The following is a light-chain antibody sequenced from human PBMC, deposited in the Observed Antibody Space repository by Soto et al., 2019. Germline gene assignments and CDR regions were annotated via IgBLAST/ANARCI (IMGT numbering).Light chain of an antibody. CDR2: DVG. V-gene: IGLV2-14*01. Sequence: QSALTQPASVSGSPGQSITISCTGTYSDVGGYNFVSWYQQHPGKAPKLMIHDVGSRPSGVSNRFSGSKSGTTASLAISGLQPEDEADYYCCSYTSSTSYVVGTGTKVTVL. CDR3: CSYTSSTSYV. CDR1: YSDVGGYNF. J-gene: IGLJ1*01.